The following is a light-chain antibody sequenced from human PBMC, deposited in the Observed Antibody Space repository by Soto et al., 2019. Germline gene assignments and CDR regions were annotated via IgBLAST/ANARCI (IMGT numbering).Light chain of an antibody. J-gene: IGKJ3*01. CDR3: QQYSSSPPEFT. CDR1: QSISSSY. CDR2: GAS. V-gene: IGKV3-20*01. Sequence: EIVLTQSPGTLSLSPGERATLSCRASQSISSSYLAWYQQRPGQAPRLLIFGASYRATGIPDRFSGSGSGPDFTLTISRLEPEDFAVYYCQQYSSSPPEFTFGPGTKVHIK.